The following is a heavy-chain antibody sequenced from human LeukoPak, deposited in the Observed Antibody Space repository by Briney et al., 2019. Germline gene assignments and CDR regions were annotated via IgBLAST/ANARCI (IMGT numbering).Heavy chain of an antibody. CDR3: ARGEGYSPLDY. CDR2: IYYSGST. CDR1: GGSFSGYY. J-gene: IGHJ4*02. D-gene: IGHD5-18*01. Sequence: SETLSLTCAVYGGSFSGYYWSWIRQPPGKGLEWIGYIYYSGSTNYNPSLKSRVTISVDTSKNQFSLKLSSVTAADTAVYYCARGEGYSPLDYWGQGTLVTVSS. V-gene: IGHV4-59*01.